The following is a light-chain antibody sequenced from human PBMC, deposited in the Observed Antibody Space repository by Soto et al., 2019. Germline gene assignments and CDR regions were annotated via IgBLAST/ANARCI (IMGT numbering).Light chain of an antibody. CDR3: QQYNSWPPLT. V-gene: IGKV3-15*01. Sequence: EIVMTQSPDTLSVSPGDRATLSCRASQTVSTKLAWYQQKPGQAPRLLIYGASTRATGVPDRFSGSGSRTEFTLTISSLQSEDFAVYYCQQYNSWPPLTFGQGTKVEIK. CDR1: QTVSTK. CDR2: GAS. J-gene: IGKJ1*01.